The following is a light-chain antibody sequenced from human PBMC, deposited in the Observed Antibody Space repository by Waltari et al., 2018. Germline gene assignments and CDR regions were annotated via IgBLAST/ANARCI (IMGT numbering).Light chain of an antibody. CDR3: NAYAGSDNLV. J-gene: IGLJ3*02. CDR2: EVS. V-gene: IGLV2-8*01. CDR1: SSDVGAYNY. Sequence: QSALTQPPSASGSPGQSVTISCTGTSSDVGAYNYVSWYQQHPGKAPKPVIYEVSQRPSGVPDRFSGYKSGNTASLTVSGLQAGDEADYYCNAYAGSDNLVFGAGTKLTVL.